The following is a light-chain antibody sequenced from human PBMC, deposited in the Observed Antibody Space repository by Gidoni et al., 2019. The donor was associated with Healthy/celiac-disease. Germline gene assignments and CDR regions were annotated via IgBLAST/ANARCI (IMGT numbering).Light chain of an antibody. J-gene: IGKJ1*01. CDR3: QQSYSTPGR. CDR1: QSISSY. V-gene: IGKV1-39*01. CDR2: AAS. Sequence: DIQMTQSPSSLSASVGDRVTITCRASQSISSYLNWYQQKPGKAPKLLIYAASILQSGVPSRFSCSGSGTDFTLTISSLQPEDFATYYCQQSYSTPGRFGQGTKVEIK.